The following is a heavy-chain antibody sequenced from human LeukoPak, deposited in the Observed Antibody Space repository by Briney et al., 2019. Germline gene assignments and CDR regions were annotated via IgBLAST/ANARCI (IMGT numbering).Heavy chain of an antibody. CDR1: GGSISSYY. D-gene: IGHD3-3*01. J-gene: IGHJ4*02. V-gene: IGHV4-59*01. CDR2: IYYSGST. CDR3: ARGVYYDEKLDY. Sequence: KPSETLSLTCTVSGGSISSYYWSWIRQPPGKGLEWIGYIYYSGSTNYNPSLKGRVTISVDTSKNQFSLKLSSVTAADTAVYYCARGVYYDEKLDYWGQGTLATVSS.